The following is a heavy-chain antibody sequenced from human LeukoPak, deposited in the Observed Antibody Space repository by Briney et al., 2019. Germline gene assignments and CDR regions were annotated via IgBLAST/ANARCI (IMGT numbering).Heavy chain of an antibody. V-gene: IGHV4-61*01. D-gene: IGHD3-10*01. CDR3: ARERGDFDY. Sequence: SETLSLTCTVSGGSISSSSYYWSWIRQPPGKGLGWIGYIYYSGSTNYNPSLKSRVTISVDTSKNQFSLKLSSVTAADTAVYYCARERGDFDYWGQGTLVTVSS. CDR2: IYYSGST. J-gene: IGHJ4*02. CDR1: GGSISSSSYY.